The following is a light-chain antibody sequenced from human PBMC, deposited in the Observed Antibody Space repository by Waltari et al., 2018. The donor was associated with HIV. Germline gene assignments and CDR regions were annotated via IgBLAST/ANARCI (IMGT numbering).Light chain of an antibody. Sequence: QSALTPPPSASGSPGQSVTLSCTGTRTDVGRYDYVSWYQQHPGKAPKLLLYEVNKRPSGVPDRFSGSKSGNTASLTVSGLQAEDEAEYSCTSYAGINPVAFGGGTKLTVL. CDR1: RTDVGRYDY. V-gene: IGLV2-8*01. J-gene: IGLJ2*01. CDR3: TSYAGINPVA. CDR2: EVN.